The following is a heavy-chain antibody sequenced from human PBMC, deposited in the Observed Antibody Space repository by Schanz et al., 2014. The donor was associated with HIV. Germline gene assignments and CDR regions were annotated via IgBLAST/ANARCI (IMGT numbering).Heavy chain of an antibody. D-gene: IGHD1-1*01. Sequence: QVQLVQSRAEVQKPGSSVQVSCKASGGSFSSFSITWVRQAPGQGLEWLGGIIPMFGSANYAQKFLGRVTISADESTSTGYMDLSNLRSDDTAVYYCATCLITIGCSSWGQGTLVTVSS. V-gene: IGHV1-69*01. CDR2: IIPMFGSA. CDR3: ATCLITIGCSS. J-gene: IGHJ5*02. CDR1: GGSFSSFS.